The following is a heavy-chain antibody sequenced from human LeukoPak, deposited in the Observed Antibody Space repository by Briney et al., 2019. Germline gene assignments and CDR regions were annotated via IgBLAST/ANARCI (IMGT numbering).Heavy chain of an antibody. J-gene: IGHJ6*04. CDR2: INTDGSST. CDR3: ARDSFYYDSSGYYSPPMDV. D-gene: IGHD3-22*01. Sequence: GGSLRLSCAASGFTFSSYWMHWVRQAPGKGLVWVSRINTDGSSTSYADSVKGRFTISRDNAKNTLYLQMNSLRAEDTAVYYCARDSFYYDSSGYYSPPMDVWGKGTTVTVSS. V-gene: IGHV3-74*01. CDR1: GFTFSSYW.